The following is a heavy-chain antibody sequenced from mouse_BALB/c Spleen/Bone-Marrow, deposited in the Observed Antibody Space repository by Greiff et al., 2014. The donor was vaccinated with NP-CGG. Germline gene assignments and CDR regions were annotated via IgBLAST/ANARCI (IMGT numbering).Heavy chain of an antibody. V-gene: IGHV14-3*02. Sequence: DVQLQQSGAELVKPGASVKLSCTASGFNIKDTYMHWVKQRPEQGLEWIGRIDPANGNTKYDPKFQGKATITADTSSNTAYLQLNSLTSEDTAVYYCAQRYDWAMDYWGQGTSVTVSS. D-gene: IGHD2-14*01. CDR3: AQRYDWAMDY. J-gene: IGHJ4*01. CDR1: GFNIKDTY. CDR2: IDPANGNT.